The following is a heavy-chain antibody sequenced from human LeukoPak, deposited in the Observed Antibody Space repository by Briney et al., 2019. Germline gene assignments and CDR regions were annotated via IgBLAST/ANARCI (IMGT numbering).Heavy chain of an antibody. CDR3: ARPQFPYSSSSYYYYYYMDV. J-gene: IGHJ6*03. CDR1: GGTFSSYA. CDR2: IIPIFGTA. Sequence: WASVKVSCKASGGTFSSYAISWVRQAPGQGLEWMGGIIPIFGTANYAQKFQGRVTITADESTSTAYMELSSLRSEDTAVYYCARPQFPYSSSSYYYYYYMDVWGKGTTVTVSS. V-gene: IGHV1-69*13. D-gene: IGHD6-6*01.